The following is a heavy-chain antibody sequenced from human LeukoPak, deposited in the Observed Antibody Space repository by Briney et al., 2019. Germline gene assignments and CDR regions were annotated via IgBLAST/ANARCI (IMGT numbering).Heavy chain of an antibody. V-gene: IGHV1-2*02. CDR1: GYTFTGYY. Sequence: ASVKVSCKASGYTFTGYYVHWVRQAPGQGLEWMGWINPNSGGTNYAQKFQGRVTMTRDTSISTAYMELSRLRSDDTAVYYCARVIVTMIVDDAFDIWGQGTMVTVSS. D-gene: IGHD3-22*01. CDR2: INPNSGGT. CDR3: ARVIVTMIVDDAFDI. J-gene: IGHJ3*02.